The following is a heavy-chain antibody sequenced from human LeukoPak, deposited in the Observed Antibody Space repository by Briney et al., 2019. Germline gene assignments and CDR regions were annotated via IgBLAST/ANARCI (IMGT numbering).Heavy chain of an antibody. D-gene: IGHD1-26*01. Sequence: GGSLRLSCAASGFTFDDYGMSWVRQAPGKGLEWVSGITWSGGSTGYAYSVKGRFTISRDNPKNSLYLQMNSLRAEDTALYYCARWEISGSSDYWGQGTLVTVAS. V-gene: IGHV3-20*04. CDR3: ARWEISGSSDY. CDR2: ITWSGGST. CDR1: GFTFDDYG. J-gene: IGHJ4*02.